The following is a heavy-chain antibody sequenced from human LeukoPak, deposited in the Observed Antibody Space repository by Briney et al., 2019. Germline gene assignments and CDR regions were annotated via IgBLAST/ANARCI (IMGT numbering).Heavy chain of an antibody. CDR1: GFTFSSYW. V-gene: IGHV3-74*01. Sequence: PGGSLRLSCAASGFTFSSYWMHWVRQAPGKGLVWVSRINNDGTITTYADSVKGRFTVSRDNAKNTLYLQMNSLRAEDTAVYYCARGTYYYDSSGYYYVPQAPIFDYWGQGTLVTVSS. D-gene: IGHD3-22*01. CDR2: INNDGTIT. J-gene: IGHJ4*02. CDR3: ARGTYYYDSSGYYYVPQAPIFDY.